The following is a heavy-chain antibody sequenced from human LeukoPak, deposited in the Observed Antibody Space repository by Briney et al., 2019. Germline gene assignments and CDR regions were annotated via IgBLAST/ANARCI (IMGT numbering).Heavy chain of an antibody. V-gene: IGHV1-8*01. D-gene: IGHD3-9*01. CDR3: ARGRELRYFDWLPQLYYFDY. J-gene: IGHJ4*02. Sequence: GASVKVSCKASGYTFTSYDINWVRQTTGQALEWMGWMNPNSGNTGYAQKFQGRVTMTRNTSISTAYMELSSLRSKDTAVYYCARGRELRYFDWLPQLYYFDYWGQGTLVTVSS. CDR2: MNPNSGNT. CDR1: GYTFTSYD.